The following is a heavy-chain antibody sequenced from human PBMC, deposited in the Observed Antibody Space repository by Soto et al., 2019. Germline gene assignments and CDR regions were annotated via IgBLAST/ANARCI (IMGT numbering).Heavy chain of an antibody. CDR3: AAPPRY. V-gene: IGHV4-59*01. Sequence: QVQLQESGPGLVKPSETLSLTCTVSGGSISSYYWSWIRQPPGKGLEWIGYIYDSGSTNYNPSLTSRVTISVDTSKNQFSLKPTSVTAADTAVYYCAAPPRYWGQGTLVTVSS. CDR2: IYDSGST. D-gene: IGHD6-6*01. CDR1: GGSISSYY. J-gene: IGHJ4*02.